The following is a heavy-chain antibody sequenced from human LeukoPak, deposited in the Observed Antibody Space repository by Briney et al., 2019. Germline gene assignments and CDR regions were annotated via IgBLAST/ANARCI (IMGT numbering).Heavy chain of an antibody. CDR1: GFSFADAT. J-gene: IGHJ6*03. V-gene: IGHV3-9*01. Sequence: GGSLRLSCAASGFSFADATMHWVRQVPGKGLEWVSGINWNSGTMGYADSVKGRFTVSRDNAKDSLYLQMNSLKTEDTALYYCAKDPYMDVWGKGTTVTVSS. CDR3: AKDPYMDV. CDR2: INWNSGTM.